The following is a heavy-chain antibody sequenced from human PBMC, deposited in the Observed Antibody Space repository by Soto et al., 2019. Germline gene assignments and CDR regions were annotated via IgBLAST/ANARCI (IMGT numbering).Heavy chain of an antibody. V-gene: IGHV3-30*03. CDR1: GFVFGGYG. CDR3: ARGGDVFDY. J-gene: IGHJ4*02. Sequence: QVQLVESGGGVVRPGKSLTVSCTGSGFVFGGYGIHWVRHTPGKGLEWLAMTSYDGSNKYFADSVKGRFTISRDNSKNTVYLQMDNLRLEDTAVYYCARGGDVFDYWGRGTLVTVSS. D-gene: IGHD3-16*01. CDR2: TSYDGSNK.